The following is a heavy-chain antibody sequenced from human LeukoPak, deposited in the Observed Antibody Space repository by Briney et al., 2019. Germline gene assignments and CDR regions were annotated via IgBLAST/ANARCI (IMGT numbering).Heavy chain of an antibody. J-gene: IGHJ4*02. CDR3: ARSFDWTPFDY. CDR1: GFPLRSYE. V-gene: IGHV3-48*03. CDR2: IISSSRTI. Sequence: PGGALILSCAASGFPLRSYEMNWVRQAPGKGLEWVSYIISSSRTISYADSVKGRFTISRDNAKNSLYLQMNSLRAEDTAVYYCARSFDWTPFDYWGQGTLVTVSS. D-gene: IGHD3-9*01.